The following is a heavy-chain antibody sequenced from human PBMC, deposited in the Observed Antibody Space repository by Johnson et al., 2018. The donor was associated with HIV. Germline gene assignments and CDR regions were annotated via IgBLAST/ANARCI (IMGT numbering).Heavy chain of an antibody. CDR3: ARNDAVTGLKGAFDV. Sequence: VQLVESGGGLVQPGGSQRLSCVVFGFTFRSSWMSWVRQAPGKGLECVANIKQDGSEKYYVDSVKGRFTISRDNAKNSLYLQMNSLRVEDTAVYYCARNDAVTGLKGAFDVWGQGTMVTVSS. V-gene: IGHV3-7*05. D-gene: IGHD6-19*01. CDR2: IKQDGSEK. CDR1: GFTFRSSW. J-gene: IGHJ3*01.